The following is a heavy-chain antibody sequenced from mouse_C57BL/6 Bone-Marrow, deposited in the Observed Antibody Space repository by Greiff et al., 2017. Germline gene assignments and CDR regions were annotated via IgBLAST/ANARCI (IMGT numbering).Heavy chain of an antibody. CDR1: GYTFPSYT. D-gene: IGHD2-2*01. CDR3: SRNGYPFWYFDV. J-gene: IGHJ1*03. CDR2: MNPSSGYT. Sequence: VQLQESGAELARPGASVKLSCKASGYTFPSYTMHWVNQRPGPGLEWIGYMNPSSGYTKSNQKFKDTATLPADKASSTAYMQMSSLTSEDSAVYFCSRNGYPFWYFDVWGTGTSVTVSS. V-gene: IGHV1-4*01.